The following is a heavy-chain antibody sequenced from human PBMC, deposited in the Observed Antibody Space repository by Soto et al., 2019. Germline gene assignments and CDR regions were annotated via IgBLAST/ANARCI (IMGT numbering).Heavy chain of an antibody. CDR2: ISAYNGNT. CDR3: ARDTGGGQDYYYYYGMDV. D-gene: IGHD3-16*01. CDR1: GYTFTSYG. Sequence: GASVKVSCTASGYTFTSYGISWVRQAPGQGLEWMGWISAYNGNTNYAQKLQGRVTMTTDTSTSTAYMELRSLRSDDTAVYYCARDTGGGQDYYYYYGMDVWGQGITVDGSS. J-gene: IGHJ6*02. V-gene: IGHV1-18*01.